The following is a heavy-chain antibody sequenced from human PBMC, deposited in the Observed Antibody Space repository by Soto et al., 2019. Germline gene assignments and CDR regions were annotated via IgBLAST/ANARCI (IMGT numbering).Heavy chain of an antibody. D-gene: IGHD1-26*01. V-gene: IGHV4-59*01. CDR3: ARDVGSGMDV. Sequence: QVQLQESGPGLVKPSETLSLTCTVSGGSISRYYWSWIRQPPGKGLEWIGYIYYSGSTNYNPSLKSRVTISVDTSKNQCSLKLSSVTAADTAVYYCARDVGSGMDVWGQGTTVTVSS. CDR2: IYYSGST. CDR1: GGSISRYY. J-gene: IGHJ6*02.